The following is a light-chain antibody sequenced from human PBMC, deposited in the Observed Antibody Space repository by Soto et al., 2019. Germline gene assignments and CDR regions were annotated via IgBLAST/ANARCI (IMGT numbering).Light chain of an antibody. V-gene: IGKV3-15*01. CDR1: QSVSSN. Sequence: EILMTQSPATLSVSPGERATLSCRASQSVSSNLAWYQQKPGKAPRQLIYGASTRATGIPARLSGSGSGTEFTLPISSLQSEDFAVYYCQQYNNWLTFGGGTKVDIK. CDR2: GAS. J-gene: IGKJ4*01. CDR3: QQYNNWLT.